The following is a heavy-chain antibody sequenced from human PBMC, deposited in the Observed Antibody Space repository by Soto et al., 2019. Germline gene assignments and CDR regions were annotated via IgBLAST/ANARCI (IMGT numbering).Heavy chain of an antibody. CDR3: AKDPGLVYAIAGYYYYYGMDV. D-gene: IGHD2-8*01. CDR1: GFTFSSYA. V-gene: IGHV3-23*01. Sequence: EVQLLESGGGLVQPGGSLRLPCAASGFTFSSYAMSWVRQAPGKGLEWVAAISGSGGSTYYADSVKGRFTISRDNSKNALYLQMNSMRAEDTAVYYCAKDPGLVYAIAGYYYYYGMDVWGQGTKVTVSS. J-gene: IGHJ6*02. CDR2: ISGSGGST.